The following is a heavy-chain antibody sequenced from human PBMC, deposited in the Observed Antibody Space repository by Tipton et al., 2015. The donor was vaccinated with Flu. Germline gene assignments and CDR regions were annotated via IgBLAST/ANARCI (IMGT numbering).Heavy chain of an antibody. D-gene: IGHD3-10*02. V-gene: IGHV4-34*01. Sequence: TLSLTCAVYGGSFSGYYYWSWIRQPPGKGLEWIGEINHSGSTNYNPSLKSRVTVSVDTSKSQFSLMLRSVTAADTAVYYCARLSYYDVDLKNFYFDYWGQGALVTVSS. CDR2: INHSGST. CDR3: ARLSYYDVDLKNFYFDY. CDR1: GGSFSGYYY. J-gene: IGHJ4*02.